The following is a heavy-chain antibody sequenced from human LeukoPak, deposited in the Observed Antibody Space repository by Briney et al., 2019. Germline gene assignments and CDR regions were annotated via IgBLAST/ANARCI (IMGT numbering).Heavy chain of an antibody. CDR2: IYTSGST. D-gene: IGHD3-10*01. CDR1: GGSISSYY. CDR3: AREMYGSGSYWSYYYYYYMDV. J-gene: IGHJ6*03. Sequence: SETLSLTCTVSGGSISSYYWSWIRQPAGKGLEWIGRIYTSGSTNYNPSLKSRVTMSVDTSKNQFSLKLSSVTAADTAVYYCAREMYGSGSYWSYYYYYYMDVWGKGTTVTISS. V-gene: IGHV4-4*07.